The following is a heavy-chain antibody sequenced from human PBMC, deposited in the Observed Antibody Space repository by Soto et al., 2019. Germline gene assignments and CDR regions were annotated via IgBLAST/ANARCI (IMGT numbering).Heavy chain of an antibody. J-gene: IGHJ6*03. V-gene: IGHV3-9*01. CDR1: GFTFDDYA. CDR3: AKVRVYGDYDYYYVDV. CDR2: ISWNSGSI. D-gene: IGHD4-17*01. Sequence: GGSLRLSCAASGFTFDDYAMHWVRQAPGKGLEWVSGISWNSGSIGYADSVKGRFTISRDNAKNSLYLQMNSLRAEDTALYYCAKVRVYGDYDYYYVDVWGKGTTVTVSS.